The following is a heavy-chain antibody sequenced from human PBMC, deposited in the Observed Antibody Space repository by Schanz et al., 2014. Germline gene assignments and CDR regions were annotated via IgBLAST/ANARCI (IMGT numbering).Heavy chain of an antibody. CDR3: AKSYYTSGYSGFDY. CDR1: GFSFSDYG. V-gene: IGHV3-30*18. CDR2: ISYHGSER. J-gene: IGHJ4*02. Sequence: QVQLVESGGGVVQPGRSLRLSCAGSGFSFSDYGMHWVRQAPGRGLEWVAVISYHGSERYYADSVKGRFTISRDNSKNPRDLHMNILRSEDTALYFCAKSYYTSGYSGFDYWGQGTLVTVSS. D-gene: IGHD3-22*01.